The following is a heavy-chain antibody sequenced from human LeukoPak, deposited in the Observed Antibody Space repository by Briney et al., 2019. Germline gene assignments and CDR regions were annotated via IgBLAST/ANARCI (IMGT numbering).Heavy chain of an antibody. CDR2: INAGNANT. CDR3: ARDQPPYYDILTGHQTYYYYGMDV. D-gene: IGHD3-9*01. V-gene: IGHV1-3*01. CDR1: GYTFTSYA. J-gene: IGHJ6*02. Sequence: ASVKVSCKASGYTFTSYAMHWVRQAPGQRPEWMGWINAGNANTKYSQKFQGRVTITRDTSASTGYMEFSSLSSEDTAVYYCARDQPPYYDILTGHQTYYYYGMDVWGQGTTVTVSS.